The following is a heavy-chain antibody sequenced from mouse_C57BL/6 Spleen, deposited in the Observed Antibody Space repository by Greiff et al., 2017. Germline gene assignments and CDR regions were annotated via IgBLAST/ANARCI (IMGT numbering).Heavy chain of an antibody. CDR2: IYPGDGDT. Sequence: QVQLQQSGAELVKPGASVKISCKASGYAFSSYWMNWVKQRPGKGLEWIGQIYPGDGDTNYNGKFKGKATLTADKSSSTAYMQLSSLTSEDSAVYFCARRLSYYGGSYLDYWGQGTTLTVSS. CDR3: ARRLSYYGGSYLDY. D-gene: IGHD1-1*01. J-gene: IGHJ2*01. V-gene: IGHV1-80*01. CDR1: GYAFSSYW.